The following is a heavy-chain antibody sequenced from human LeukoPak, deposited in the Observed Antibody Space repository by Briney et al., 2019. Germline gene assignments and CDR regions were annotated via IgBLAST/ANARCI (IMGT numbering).Heavy chain of an antibody. D-gene: IGHD3-10*01. Sequence: GGSLRLSCAASGFTVSSNYMSWVRQAPGKVLEWVSVIYSGGSTYYADSVKGRFTISRDNSKNTLYLQMNSLRAEDTAVYYCARSYYGSGSYYFDYWGQGTLVTVSS. CDR2: IYSGGST. CDR1: GFTVSSNY. V-gene: IGHV3-53*01. CDR3: ARSYYGSGSYYFDY. J-gene: IGHJ4*02.